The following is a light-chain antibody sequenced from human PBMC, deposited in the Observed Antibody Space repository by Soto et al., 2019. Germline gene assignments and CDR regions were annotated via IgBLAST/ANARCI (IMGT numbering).Light chain of an antibody. CDR3: QQYSRLWS. V-gene: IGKV1-5*03. CDR2: GAS. Sequence: DIQITQSPCTLSGSAVDRVTITFRASQTISSWLAWYQQKPGKAPKLLIYGASSLESGVPPRFSGDGSGTEFTLTISSLQRDDFGIYYCQQYSRLWSFGQGTKVDIK. CDR1: QTISSW. J-gene: IGKJ1*01.